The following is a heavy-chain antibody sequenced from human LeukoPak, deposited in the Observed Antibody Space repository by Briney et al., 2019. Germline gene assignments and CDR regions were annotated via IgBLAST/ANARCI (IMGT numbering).Heavy chain of an antibody. V-gene: IGHV1-69*05. Sequence: GASVKVSCKASGGTFNSYAISWVRQAPGQGLEWMGRIIPIFGTANYAQKFQGRVTITTDESTSTAYMELSSLRSEDTAVYYCARDRVSIPIVVVPAAIGSVDAFDIWGQGTMVTVSS. J-gene: IGHJ3*02. CDR1: GGTFNSYA. CDR2: IIPIFGTA. CDR3: ARDRVSIPIVVVPAAIGSVDAFDI. D-gene: IGHD2-2*01.